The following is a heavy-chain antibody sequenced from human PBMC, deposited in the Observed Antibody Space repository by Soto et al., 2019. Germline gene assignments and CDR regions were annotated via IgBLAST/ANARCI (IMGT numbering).Heavy chain of an antibody. J-gene: IGHJ4*02. CDR2: ISGSGGST. V-gene: IGHV3-23*01. CDR3: ATRSSVTVIVVVITHYFDY. Sequence: PRGSLILSCAASGFTFSSYAMSWVLQAPGKGLEWVSAISGSGGSTYYADSVKGRFTISRDNSKNTLYLQMNSLRAEDTAVYYCATRSSVTVIVVVITHYFDYWGQGTLVTSPQ. CDR1: GFTFSSYA. D-gene: IGHD3-22*01.